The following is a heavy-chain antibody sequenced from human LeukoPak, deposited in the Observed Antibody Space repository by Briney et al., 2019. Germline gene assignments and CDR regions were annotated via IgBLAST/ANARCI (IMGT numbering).Heavy chain of an antibody. V-gene: IGHV1-2*02. J-gene: IGHJ4*02. CDR3: ARGVRKDGSPYYFDY. CDR1: GYTFTGYY. Sequence: GASVKVSCRASGYTFTGYYMHWMRQAPGQGLEWMGGINPSTGGTNYAQKFQGRVTMTRDTSITTAYMELTSLRSDDTAVYYCARGVRKDGSPYYFDYWGQGTLVTVSS. D-gene: IGHD5-24*01. CDR2: INPSTGGT.